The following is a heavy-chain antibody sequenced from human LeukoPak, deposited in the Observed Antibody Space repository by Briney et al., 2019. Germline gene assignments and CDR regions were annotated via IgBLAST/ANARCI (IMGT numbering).Heavy chain of an antibody. CDR3: ARSFDTHAFDI. CDR1: GGSINNYY. Sequence: SETLSLTCTVSGGSINNYYWSWIRQPAGKGLEWIRRIYSSGSTNYNPSLKSRVAMSIGTSRNHFSLKLTSVTAADTAIYYCARSFDTHAFDIWGQGTVVTVSS. CDR2: IYSSGST. J-gene: IGHJ3*02. V-gene: IGHV4-4*07.